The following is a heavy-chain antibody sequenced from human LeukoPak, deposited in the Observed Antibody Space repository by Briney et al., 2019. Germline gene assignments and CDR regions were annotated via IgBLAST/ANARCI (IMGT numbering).Heavy chain of an antibody. D-gene: IGHD3-10*01. Sequence: PGRSLGLSCAASGFTFDDYAMHWVRQAPGKGLEWVSGISWNSGSIGYADSVKGRFTISRDNAKNSLYLQMNSLRAEDTAVYYCANTYYYGSGSYYNGPYWGQGTLVTVS. J-gene: IGHJ4*02. CDR1: GFTFDDYA. V-gene: IGHV3-9*01. CDR3: ANTYYYGSGSYYNGPY. CDR2: ISWNSGSI.